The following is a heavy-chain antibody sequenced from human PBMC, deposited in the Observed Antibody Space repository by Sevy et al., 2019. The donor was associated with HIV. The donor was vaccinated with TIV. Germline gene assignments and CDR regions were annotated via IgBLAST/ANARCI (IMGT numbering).Heavy chain of an antibody. CDR3: ARQGGGIYGTYYYDSSGYSYFDY. CDR1: GGSISSSSYY. D-gene: IGHD3-22*01. Sequence: SETLSLTCTVSGGSISSSSYYWGWIRQPPGKGLEWIGSIYYSGSTYYNPSLKSRVTISLDTSKNQFSLKLSSVTAADTAVYYFARQGGGIYGTYYYDSSGYSYFDYWGQGTLVTVSS. J-gene: IGHJ4*02. V-gene: IGHV4-39*01. CDR2: IYYSGST.